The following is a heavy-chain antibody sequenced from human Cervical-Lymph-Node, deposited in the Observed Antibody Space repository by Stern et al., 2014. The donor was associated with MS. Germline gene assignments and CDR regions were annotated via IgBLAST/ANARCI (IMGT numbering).Heavy chain of an antibody. V-gene: IGHV2-5*02. Sequence: QVTLKESGPTLVKPTQTLTLTCTFSGFSLSTSGVGVGWIRQPPGKALEWLALIYWDDDKRYSPSLKSRLTITKDTSKNQVVLTMTNMDPVDTATYYCAHRRIDSSSATSNFIGDYWGQGTLVTVSS. J-gene: IGHJ4*02. CDR3: AHRRIDSSSATSNFIGDY. D-gene: IGHD6-6*01. CDR1: GFSLSTSGVG. CDR2: IYWDDDK.